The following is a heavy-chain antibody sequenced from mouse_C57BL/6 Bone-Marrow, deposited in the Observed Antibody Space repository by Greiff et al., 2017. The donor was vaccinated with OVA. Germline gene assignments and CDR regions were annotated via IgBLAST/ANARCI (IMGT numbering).Heavy chain of an antibody. CDR1: GYTFTSYG. V-gene: IGHV1-81*01. CDR3: ARNYYGSSYGCAY. J-gene: IGHJ3*01. Sequence: VQLQQSGAELARPGASVKLSCKASGYTFTSYGISWVKQRTGQGLEWIGEIYPRSGNTYYNEKFKGKATLTADKSSSTAYMELRSLTSEDDEVDFCARNYYGSSYGCAYWGKGTLVTVSA. D-gene: IGHD1-1*01. CDR2: IYPRSGNT.